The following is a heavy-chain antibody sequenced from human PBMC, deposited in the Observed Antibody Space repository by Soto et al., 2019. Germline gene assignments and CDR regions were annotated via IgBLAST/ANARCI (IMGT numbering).Heavy chain of an antibody. CDR1: GGSVSSGSYY. Sequence: SETLSLTCTVSGGSVSSGSYYWSWIRQPPGKGLEYIGYIYYSGSTYYNPSLKSRVTVSLDSSKNQFSLKLTSVTAADTAVYYCARGHLWLEDWGQGTLVTVSS. CDR2: IYYSGST. V-gene: IGHV4-61*01. CDR3: ARGHLWLED. D-gene: IGHD3-3*01. J-gene: IGHJ4*02.